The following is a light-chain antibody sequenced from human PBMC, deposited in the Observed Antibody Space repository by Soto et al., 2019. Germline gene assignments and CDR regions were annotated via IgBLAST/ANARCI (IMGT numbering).Light chain of an antibody. J-gene: IGLJ1*01. V-gene: IGLV2-14*03. CDR3: TSYTSSNSYV. CDR2: DVS. CDR1: SSDVGGYNY. Sequence: QSALTQPASVSGSPGQSIAISCTGTSSDVGGYNYVSWYQQHPGKAPKLMIYDVSSRPSEVSNRFSGSKSGNTASLTISGLQADDVADYYCTSYTSSNSYVFGTGTKLTVL.